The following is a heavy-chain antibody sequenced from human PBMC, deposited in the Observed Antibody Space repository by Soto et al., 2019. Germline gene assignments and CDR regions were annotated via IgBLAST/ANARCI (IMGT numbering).Heavy chain of an antibody. J-gene: IGHJ2*01. D-gene: IGHD4-17*01. CDR3: AKGLYGDRPSWYFDL. CDR2: VVANGSDT. Sequence: EVQLLESGGGLVQPGGSLRLSCAASGFTFSSYAMSWVRQAPGKGLEWVSAVVANGSDTNHADSVKGRFTISRDNSKNTLYLQMNSLRAEDTALYYCAKGLYGDRPSWYFDLWGRGTLVTVSS. V-gene: IGHV3-23*01. CDR1: GFTFSSYA.